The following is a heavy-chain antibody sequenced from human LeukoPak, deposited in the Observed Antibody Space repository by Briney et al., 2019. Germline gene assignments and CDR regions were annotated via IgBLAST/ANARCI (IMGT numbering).Heavy chain of an antibody. Sequence: GRSLRLSCAASGFTFDDYAMHWVRQAPGKGLEWVSGISWNSGSIGYADSVKGRFTISRDNAKNSLYLQMNSLRAEDTAVYYCARNRGHQQFDYWGQGTLVTVSS. J-gene: IGHJ4*02. CDR3: ARNRGHQQFDY. CDR1: GFTFDDYA. V-gene: IGHV3-9*01. D-gene: IGHD1/OR15-1a*01. CDR2: ISWNSGSI.